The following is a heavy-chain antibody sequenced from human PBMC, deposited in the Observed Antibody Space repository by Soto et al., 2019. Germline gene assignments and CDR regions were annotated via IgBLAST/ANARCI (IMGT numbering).Heavy chain of an antibody. CDR3: AKRPGLTGDSSNDY. CDR1: GFTFSSYA. Sequence: GGSLRLSCAASGFTFSSYAMSWVRQAPGKGLEWVSAISGSGGSTYYADSVKGRFTISRDNSKNTLYLQMNSLRAEDTAVYYCAKRPGLTGDSSNDYWGQGTLVTVSS. D-gene: IGHD7-27*01. CDR2: ISGSGGST. V-gene: IGHV3-23*01. J-gene: IGHJ4*02.